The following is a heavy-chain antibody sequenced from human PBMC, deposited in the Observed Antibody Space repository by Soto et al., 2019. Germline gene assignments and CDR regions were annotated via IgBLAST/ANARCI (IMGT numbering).Heavy chain of an antibody. CDR2: INPNSGGT. D-gene: IGHD6-19*01. CDR1: GYTFTGYY. Sequence: ASVKVSCKASGYTFTGYYMHWVRQAPGQGLEWMGWINPNSGGTNYAQKFQGWVTMTRDTSISTAYMELSRLRSDDTAVYYCARAIAVAGTHSYYGMDVWGQGTTVTVSS. CDR3: ARAIAVAGTHSYYGMDV. V-gene: IGHV1-2*04. J-gene: IGHJ6*02.